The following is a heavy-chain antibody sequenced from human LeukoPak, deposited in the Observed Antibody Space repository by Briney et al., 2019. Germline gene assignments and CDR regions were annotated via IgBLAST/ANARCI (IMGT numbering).Heavy chain of an antibody. V-gene: IGHV1-18*04. CDR2: ISAYNGNT. Sequence: ASVKVSCKASGYTFTSYGISWVRQAPGQGLEWMGWISAYNGNTNYAQKLQGRVTMTTDTSTSTAYMGLRSLRSDDTAVYYCARGDYDILTGYYNWFDPWGQGTLVTVSS. CDR3: ARGDYDILTGYYNWFDP. J-gene: IGHJ5*02. CDR1: GYTFTSYG. D-gene: IGHD3-9*01.